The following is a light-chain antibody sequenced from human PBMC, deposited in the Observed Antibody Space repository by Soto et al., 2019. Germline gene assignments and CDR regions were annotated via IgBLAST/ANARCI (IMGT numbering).Light chain of an antibody. CDR2: GAS. V-gene: IGKV3-20*01. Sequence: EIVLMQSPGTLPLSPGQRATLSCRASQTVSSRHLAWYPHKPGQAPRLLIYGASSRATGIPDRFSGSGSGTDFTLTISRLEPEDFAVYYCQQYGSSPYTFGQGTKLEIK. CDR1: QTVSSRH. J-gene: IGKJ2*01. CDR3: QQYGSSPYT.